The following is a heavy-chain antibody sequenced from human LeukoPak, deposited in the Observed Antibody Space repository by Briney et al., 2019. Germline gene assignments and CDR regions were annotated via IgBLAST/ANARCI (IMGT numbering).Heavy chain of an antibody. Sequence: SETLSLTCTVSGGSISSSSYYWGWIRQPPGKGLEWIGSIYYSGSTYYNPSLKSRVTMSVDTSKNQFSLKLSSVTAADTAVYYCARGQDTAPDYWGQGTLVTVSS. V-gene: IGHV4-39*07. CDR3: ARGQDTAPDY. CDR1: GGSISSSSYY. D-gene: IGHD5-18*01. J-gene: IGHJ4*02. CDR2: IYYSGST.